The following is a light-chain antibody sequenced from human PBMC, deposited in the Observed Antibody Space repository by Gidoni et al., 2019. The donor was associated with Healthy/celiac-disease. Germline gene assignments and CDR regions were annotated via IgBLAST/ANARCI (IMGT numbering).Light chain of an antibody. V-gene: IGKV3-20*01. CDR2: GAS. CDR1: QSVSSSY. CDR3: QQYGSSPRYT. J-gene: IGKJ2*01. Sequence: EIVFTQSPATLSLSPGERATLPCRASQSVSSSYLAWYQQKPGQAPRPLIYGASSRATSIPDRFSGSGSGTDFTLTISRLEPEDFAVYYCQQYGSSPRYTFGQGTKLEIK.